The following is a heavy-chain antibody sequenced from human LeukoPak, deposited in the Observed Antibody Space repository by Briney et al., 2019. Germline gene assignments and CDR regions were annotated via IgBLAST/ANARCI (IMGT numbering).Heavy chain of an antibody. V-gene: IGHV4-39*01. CDR1: GGSISSSSYY. D-gene: IGHD3-3*01. CDR3: ASAYYDFWSGYYCWFDP. J-gene: IGHJ5*02. CDR2: IYYSGST. Sequence: SETLSLTCTVSGGSISSSSYYWGWIRQPPGKGLEWIGSIYYSGSTYYNPSLKSRVTISVDTSKNQFSLKLSSVTAADTAVYYCASAYYDFWSGYYCWFDPWGQGTLVPVSS.